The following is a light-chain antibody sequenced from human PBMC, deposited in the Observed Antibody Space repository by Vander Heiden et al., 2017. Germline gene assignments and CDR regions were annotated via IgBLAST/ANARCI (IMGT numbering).Light chain of an antibody. CDR1: KLGDKY. Sequence: SYELTQPPSVSVSPGQTASITCSGDKLGDKYACWYQQKPGQSPVLVIYQDSKRPSVIPERFSGSNSGNTATLTISGTQAMDEADYYCQAWDSSIHVVFGGGTKLTVL. J-gene: IGLJ2*01. CDR3: QAWDSSIHVV. CDR2: QDS. V-gene: IGLV3-1*01.